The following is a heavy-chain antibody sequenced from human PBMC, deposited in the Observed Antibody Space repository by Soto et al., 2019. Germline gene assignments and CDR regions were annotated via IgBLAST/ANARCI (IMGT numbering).Heavy chain of an antibody. CDR2: VDPNGGGS. CDR3: ATWVDYGDFEGFDF. CDR1: GYSFTDYK. J-gene: IGHJ4*02. V-gene: IGHV1-2*04. D-gene: IGHD4-17*01. Sequence: QGQLLQSGAEVKKPGASVKVSCKTSGYSFTDYKLHWVRQAPGQGLEWMGWVDPNGGGSNSAQKFPGSVTMTWVTSITTAYLDLTRLTTNDTATYFCATWVDYGDFEGFDFWGQGTLVTVSS.